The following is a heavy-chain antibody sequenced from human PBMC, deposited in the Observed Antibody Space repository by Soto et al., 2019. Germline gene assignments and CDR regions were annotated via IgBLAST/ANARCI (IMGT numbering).Heavy chain of an antibody. Sequence: QVQLVESGGGVVQPGRPLRLSCAASGFTFSTSGMHWVRQAPGKGLEWVAVISDDGSKKYYADSVKGRFTISRDNSKNTLYLRMNGLIAEDTVVYYCAKEWVYDSSGWSFDYWGQGTLVTVSS. CDR3: AKEWVYDSSGWSFDY. V-gene: IGHV3-30*18. D-gene: IGHD3-22*01. CDR1: GFTFSTSG. J-gene: IGHJ4*02. CDR2: ISDDGSKK.